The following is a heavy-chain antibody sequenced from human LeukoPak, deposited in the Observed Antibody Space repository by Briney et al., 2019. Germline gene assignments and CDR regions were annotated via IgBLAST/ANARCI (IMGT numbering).Heavy chain of an antibody. D-gene: IGHD2-21*02. J-gene: IGHJ3*02. CDR1: GFTVSSNY. CDR3: AKGGVVVVTAVAFDI. CDR2: ISGSGGST. Sequence: GGSLRLSCAASGFTVSSNYMSWVRQAPGKGLEWVSVISGSGGSTYYADSVKGRFTISRDNSKNTLYLQMNSLRAEDTAVYYCAKGGVVVVTAVAFDIWGQGTMVTVSS. V-gene: IGHV3-23*01.